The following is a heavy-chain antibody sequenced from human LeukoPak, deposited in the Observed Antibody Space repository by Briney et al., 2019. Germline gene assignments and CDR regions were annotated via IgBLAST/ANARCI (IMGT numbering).Heavy chain of an antibody. CDR2: IIPILGIA. CDR3: ASAPGFSGSYYERAWFDP. D-gene: IGHD1-26*01. CDR1: GGTFSSYA. Sequence: ASVKVSCKASGGTFSSYAISCVRQAPGQGLEWMGRIIPILGIANYAQKFQGRVTITADKSTSTAYMELSSLRSEDTAVYYCASAPGFSGSYYERAWFDPWGQGTLVTVSS. V-gene: IGHV1-69*04. J-gene: IGHJ5*02.